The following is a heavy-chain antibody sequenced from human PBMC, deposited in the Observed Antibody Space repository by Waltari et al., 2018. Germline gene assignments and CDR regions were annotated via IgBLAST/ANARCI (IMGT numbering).Heavy chain of an antibody. J-gene: IGHJ3*02. CDR1: GGSFSGYY. D-gene: IGHD3-22*01. V-gene: IGHV4-34*01. CDR2: INHSGST. Sequence: QVQLQQWGAGLLKPSETLSLTCAVYGGSFSGYYWSWIRQPPGTGLEWIGEINHSGSTNYSPSLKSRVTISVDTSKNQFSLKLGSVTAADTAVYYCARCDKGSLITMIVVVGDAFDIWCQGTMVTVSS. CDR3: ARCDKGSLITMIVVVGDAFDI.